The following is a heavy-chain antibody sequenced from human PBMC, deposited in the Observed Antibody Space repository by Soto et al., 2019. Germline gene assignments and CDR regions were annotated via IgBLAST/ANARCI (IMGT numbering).Heavy chain of an antibody. Sequence: QVQLVESEGGVVQPGRSLRLSCAASGFTFSNYGMHWVRQAPGKGLEWVTVISYDGNVAYYADSVKGRFTSSRDNSKNTLYLQMNSLRTEDTAVYYCAKEGPITSWDFEYWGQGTLVTVSS. CDR3: AKEGPITSWDFEY. D-gene: IGHD2-2*01. CDR1: GFTFSNYG. J-gene: IGHJ4*02. V-gene: IGHV3-30*18. CDR2: ISYDGNVA.